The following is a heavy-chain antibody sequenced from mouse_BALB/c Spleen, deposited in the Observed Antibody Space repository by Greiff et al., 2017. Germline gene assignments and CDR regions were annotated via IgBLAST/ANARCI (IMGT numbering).Heavy chain of an antibody. D-gene: IGHD2-2*01. CDR3: AKSYGYTSLWYFDV. CDR1: GFSLTSYG. CDR2: IWRGGST. J-gene: IGHJ1*01. V-gene: IGHV2-5-1*01. Sequence: VKLMESGPSLVQPSQSLSITCTVSGFSLTSYGVHWVRQSPGKGLEWLGVIWRGGSTDYNAAFMSRLSITKDNSKSQVFFKMNSLQADDTAIYYCAKSYGYTSLWYFDVWGAGTTVTVSS.